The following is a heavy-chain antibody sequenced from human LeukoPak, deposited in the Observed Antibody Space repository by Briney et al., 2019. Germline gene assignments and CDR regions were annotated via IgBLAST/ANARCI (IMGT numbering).Heavy chain of an antibody. Sequence: GGSLRLSCVVSGITLSNYGMSWVRQPPGKGLEWVSGISERGGSTNYADSVKGRFIISRDTSKNTAYLQMNSLRVEDTAVYFCAKRGIVIRAVIIIGFHKEAYYFDYWGQGILVTVSS. CDR1: GITLSNYG. D-gene: IGHD3-10*01. CDR2: ISERGGST. CDR3: AKRGIVIRAVIIIGFHKEAYYFDY. J-gene: IGHJ4*02. V-gene: IGHV3-23*01.